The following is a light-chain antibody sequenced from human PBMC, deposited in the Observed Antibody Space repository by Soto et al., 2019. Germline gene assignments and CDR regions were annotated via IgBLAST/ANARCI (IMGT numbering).Light chain of an antibody. V-gene: IGKV1-5*03. J-gene: IGKJ1*01. CDR2: EAA. Sequence: DIQMTQSPSTLSASVGDRVTITCRASQSIHNYLAWYQQKPGEAPKLLIYEAANLESGVPSRFSGSGTGTEFTLTFSSLQSDDFATYYCQQSNNYPWTFGQGTRLEI. CDR3: QQSNNYPWT. CDR1: QSIHNY.